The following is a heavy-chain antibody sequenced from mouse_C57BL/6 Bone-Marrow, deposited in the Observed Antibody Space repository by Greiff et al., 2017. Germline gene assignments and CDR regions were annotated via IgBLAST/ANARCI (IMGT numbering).Heavy chain of an antibody. CDR2: INPGSGGT. Sequence: VQLQQSGAELVRPGTSVKVSCTASGYAFTNYLIEWVKQRPGQGLEWIGVINPGSGGTNYNEKFKGKATLTADKSSSTAYMQLSSRTSEDSAVYFCARGGLRRMDYWGQGTSVTVSS. D-gene: IGHD2-4*01. V-gene: IGHV1-54*01. CDR1: GYAFTNYL. CDR3: ARGGLRRMDY. J-gene: IGHJ4*01.